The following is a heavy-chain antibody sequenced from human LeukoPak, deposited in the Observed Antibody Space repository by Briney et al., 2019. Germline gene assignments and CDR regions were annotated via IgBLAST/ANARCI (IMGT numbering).Heavy chain of an antibody. J-gene: IGHJ4*02. Sequence: GGSLRLSCAASGFTFSSYTMSWVRQAPGEGLEWLSAISGRGESTFYAPSVKGRFAISRDNSDNTLYLQVSSLRVDDTAVYFCAKERQTGDYFTSDYWGQGTLVTVSS. CDR3: AKERQTGDYFTSDY. CDR2: ISGRGEST. CDR1: GFTFSSYT. V-gene: IGHV3-23*01. D-gene: IGHD4-17*01.